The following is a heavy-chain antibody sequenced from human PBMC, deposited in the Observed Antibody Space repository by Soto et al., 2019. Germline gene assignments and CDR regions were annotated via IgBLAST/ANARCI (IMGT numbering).Heavy chain of an antibody. CDR2: TYYRSKWYD. CDR3: ASSRFGNQVQWFDS. V-gene: IGHV6-1*01. Sequence: QVQLQQSGRGLVKPSQTLSLTWAIAGDSVSSNTVAWNWNRQSPSRGLEWLGRTYYRSKWYDDYAEYVKSRITNNPDPSKHQLYLRLHYVTPQHTSVHYCASSRFGNQVQWFDSWGQGTLVTVSS. D-gene: IGHD1-1*01. CDR1: GDSVSSNTVA. J-gene: IGHJ5*01.